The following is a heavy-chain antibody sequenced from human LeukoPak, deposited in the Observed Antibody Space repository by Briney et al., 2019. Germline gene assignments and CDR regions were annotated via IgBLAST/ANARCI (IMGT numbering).Heavy chain of an antibody. D-gene: IGHD6-25*01. V-gene: IGHV4-34*01. CDR1: GGSFSVYY. J-gene: IGHJ6*03. CDR2: NNHSGST. Sequence: SETLSLTYAVYGGSFSVYYWSWIRQPPGKGLEWIGENNHSGSTNYNPSHKSRVTISVDTSKNQFSLKLSSATAADTAVYYWARRLYYYYYMDVWGKGTTVTISS. CDR3: ARRLYYYYYMDV.